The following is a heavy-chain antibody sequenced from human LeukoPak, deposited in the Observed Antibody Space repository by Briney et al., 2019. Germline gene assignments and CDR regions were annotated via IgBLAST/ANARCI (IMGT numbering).Heavy chain of an antibody. V-gene: IGHV3-66*01. J-gene: IGHJ5*02. D-gene: IGHD3-9*01. CDR1: GFTVCSNY. CDR3: ARDSRRYCDWPYPRWENWFDL. CDR2: IYRVGST. Sequence: GGSLRLSCAAPGFTVCSNYMSWVRQALGNGLEWVSVIYRVGSTYYADSVKGGVNTSSGNSKNTLYLLMPSLRVEDTTVYYCARDSRRYCDWPYPRWENWFDLWGQGTLVTVSS.